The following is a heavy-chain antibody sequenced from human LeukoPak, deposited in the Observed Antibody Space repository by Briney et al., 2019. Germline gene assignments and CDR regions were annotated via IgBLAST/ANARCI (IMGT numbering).Heavy chain of an antibody. D-gene: IGHD3-10*01. CDR3: AKIMVRPTDSFDI. CDR2: ISGGSGTI. V-gene: IGHV3-23*01. J-gene: IGHJ3*02. CDR1: GFTFSSYA. Sequence: GGSLRLSGAASGFTFSSYAMTWVRQAPGKGLKWVSVISGGSGTIHYADSVKGRFTISRDNSKNTLYLQMNSLGAEDTAVYYCAKIMVRPTDSFDIWGQGTMVTVSS.